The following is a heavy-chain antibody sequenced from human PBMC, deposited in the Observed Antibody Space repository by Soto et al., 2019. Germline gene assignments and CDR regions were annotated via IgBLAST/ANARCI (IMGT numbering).Heavy chain of an antibody. CDR2: ISTHNGNT. CDR3: VRDDISSAGLDP. V-gene: IGHV1-18*01. Sequence: QVQLVQSGAEVKKPGASVKVSCKASGYTFIRYGISWVRQAPGQGLEWMGWISTHNGNTYYAQNFQGRVTMTSDTPTSTAYMELRSRGSDATAFYYCVRDDISSAGLDPWGQGTLVTVSS. CDR1: GYTFIRYG. J-gene: IGHJ5*02.